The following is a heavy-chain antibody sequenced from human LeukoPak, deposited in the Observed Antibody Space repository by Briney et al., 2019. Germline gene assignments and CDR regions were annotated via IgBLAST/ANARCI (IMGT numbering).Heavy chain of an antibody. CDR1: GGSISSSSYC. D-gene: IGHD3-10*01. CDR2: IYYSGST. V-gene: IGHV4-39*07. J-gene: IGHJ3*02. Sequence: SETLSLTCTVSGGSISSSSYCWGWIRQPPGKGLEWIGSIYYSGSTYYNPSLKSRVTISVDTSKNQFSLKLSSVTAADTTVYYCARDSGTAFDIWGQGTMVTVSS. CDR3: ARDSGTAFDI.